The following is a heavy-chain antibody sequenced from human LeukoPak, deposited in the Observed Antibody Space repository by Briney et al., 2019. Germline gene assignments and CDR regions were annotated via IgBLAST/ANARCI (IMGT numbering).Heavy chain of an antibody. Sequence: SETLSLTCTVYGGSISIYYWSWIRQPPGKGLEWIGYIYYSGSTNYNPSLKSRVTISVDTSKNQFSLKLSSVTAADTAVYYCARDVGLPGDYWGQGTLVTVSS. CDR2: IYYSGST. J-gene: IGHJ4*02. D-gene: IGHD1-26*01. V-gene: IGHV4-59*01. CDR1: GGSISIYY. CDR3: ARDVGLPGDY.